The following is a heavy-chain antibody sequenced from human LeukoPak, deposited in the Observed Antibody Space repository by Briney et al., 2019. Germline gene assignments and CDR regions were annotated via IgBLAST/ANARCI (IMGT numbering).Heavy chain of an antibody. Sequence: PGGSLRLSCAASGFTFSSYAMHWVRQAPGKGLEYVSAISSNGGSTYYANSVKGRFTISRDNSKNTLYLQMGSLRAEDMAVYYCARELTSRRWFDPWGQGTLVTVSS. J-gene: IGHJ5*02. V-gene: IGHV3-64*01. CDR3: ARELTSRRWFDP. CDR1: GFTFSSYA. CDR2: ISSNGGST.